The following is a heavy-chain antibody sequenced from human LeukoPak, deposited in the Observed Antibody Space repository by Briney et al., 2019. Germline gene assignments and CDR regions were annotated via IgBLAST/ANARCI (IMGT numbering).Heavy chain of an antibody. CDR3: ARPYDSGSYYALTY. Sequence: PGGSLRLSCAASGFTFSSYGMHWVRQAPGKGLEWVAVISYDGSNKYYADSVKGRFTISRDNSKNTLYLQMNSLRAEDTAVYYCARPYDSGSYYALTYWGQGTLVTVSS. J-gene: IGHJ4*02. CDR2: ISYDGSNK. CDR1: GFTFSSYG. D-gene: IGHD1-26*01. V-gene: IGHV3-30*03.